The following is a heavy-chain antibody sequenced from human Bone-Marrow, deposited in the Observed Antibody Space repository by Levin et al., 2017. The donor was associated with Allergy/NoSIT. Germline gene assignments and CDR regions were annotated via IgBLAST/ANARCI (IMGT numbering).Heavy chain of an antibody. CDR1: GFTFSDYG. CDR2: ISDSGSSA. J-gene: IGHJ4*02. Sequence: GGSLRLSCATSGFTFSDYGMSWVRQAPGKGLEWVSSISDSGSSAYYADSVRGRSTISRDNSENTLYLHMNSLRSEDTAIYFCAKSASGAAGYYYFDYWGQGTLVTVSS. CDR3: AKSASGAAGYYYFDY. V-gene: IGHV3-23*01. D-gene: IGHD6-13*01.